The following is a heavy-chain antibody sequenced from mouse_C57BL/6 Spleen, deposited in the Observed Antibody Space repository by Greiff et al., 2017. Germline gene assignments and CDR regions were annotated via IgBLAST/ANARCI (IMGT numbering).Heavy chain of an antibody. J-gene: IGHJ4*01. V-gene: IGHV7-3*01. CDR3: ASHYYSNLYYAMDY. CDR1: GFTFTDYY. Sequence: EVQGVESGGGLVQPGGSLSLSCAASGFTFTDYYMSWVRQPPGKALEWLGFIRNKANGYTTEYSASVKGRFTISRDNSQSILYLQMNALRAEDSATYYCASHYYSNLYYAMDYWGQGTSVTVSS. CDR2: IRNKANGYTT. D-gene: IGHD2-5*01.